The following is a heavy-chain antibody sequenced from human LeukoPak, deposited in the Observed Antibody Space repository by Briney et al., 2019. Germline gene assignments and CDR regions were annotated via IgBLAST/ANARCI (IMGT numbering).Heavy chain of an antibody. CDR3: ARSRATIQPYAFDI. V-gene: IGHV5-51*01. J-gene: IGHJ3*02. Sequence: RESLKISCKGSGYNFTNYWIAWVRQMPGKGLELMGIIHPDDSDTRYSPSFQGQVTISADESISTSDLQWRSLKASDPAMYYCARSRATIQPYAFDIWGQGTMVTVSS. D-gene: IGHD5-12*01. CDR2: IHPDDSDT. CDR1: GYNFTNYW.